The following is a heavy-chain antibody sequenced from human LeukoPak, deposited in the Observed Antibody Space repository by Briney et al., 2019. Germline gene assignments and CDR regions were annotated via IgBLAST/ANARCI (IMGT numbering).Heavy chain of an antibody. CDR1: GGSISSYY. D-gene: IGHD5-12*01. V-gene: IGHV4-59*01. CDR2: IYYSGST. CDR3: ARLRYSGYVKYYFDY. J-gene: IGHJ4*02. Sequence: SETLSLTCTVSGGSISSYYWSWIRQPPGKGLEYIGYIYYSGSTNYNPSLKSRVTISVDTSKNQFSLKLSSVTAADTAVYYCARLRYSGYVKYYFDYWGQGTLVTVSS.